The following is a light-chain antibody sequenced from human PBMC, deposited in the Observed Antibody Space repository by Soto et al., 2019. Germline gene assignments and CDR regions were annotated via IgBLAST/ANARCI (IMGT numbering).Light chain of an antibody. J-gene: IGKJ5*01. V-gene: IGKV1-39*01. CDR2: ATS. CDR1: QTISSP. CDR3: QHSYGTPA. Sequence: DIQMTQSPSSLSASVGDRVTITCRASQTISSPLSWYQQKPGKVPELLIYATSRLQSGVPSRFSGSRSGTDFTLTISSLQPEDFVTYYCQHSYGTPAFGQGTRLEIK.